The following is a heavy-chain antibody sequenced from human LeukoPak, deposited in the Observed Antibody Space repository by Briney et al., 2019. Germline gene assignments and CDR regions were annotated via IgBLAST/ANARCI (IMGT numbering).Heavy chain of an antibody. CDR1: GFTFSSYA. CDR3: ARGGLDI. J-gene: IGHJ3*02. CDR2: ISYDGSNK. Sequence: GGSLRLSCAASGFTFSSYAMHWVRQAPGKGLEWVAVISYDGSNKYYADSVKGRFTISRDNSKNTLYLQMNSLRAENTAVYYCARGGLDIWGQGTMVTVSS. V-gene: IGHV3-30-3*01.